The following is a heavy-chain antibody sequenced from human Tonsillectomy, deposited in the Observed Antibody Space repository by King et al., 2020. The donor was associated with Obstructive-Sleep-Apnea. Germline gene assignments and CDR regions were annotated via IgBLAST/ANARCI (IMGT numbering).Heavy chain of an antibody. J-gene: IGHJ4*02. CDR3: AVDGYSQYYFDY. D-gene: IGHD5-24*01. Sequence: QLQESGPGLVKPSETLSLTCTISGGSISRSSYYWGWIRQPPGKGLEWIGSIYYSGSTYYNPSLKSRVTISVDTSKNQFSLKLTSVTAADTAVYYCAVDGYSQYYFDYWGQGTLVTVSS. V-gene: IGHV4-39*07. CDR2: IYYSGST. CDR1: GGSISRSSYY.